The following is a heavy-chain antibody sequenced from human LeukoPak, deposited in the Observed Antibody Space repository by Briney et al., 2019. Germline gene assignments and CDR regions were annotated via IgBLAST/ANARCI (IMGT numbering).Heavy chain of an antibody. V-gene: IGHV4-59*12. D-gene: IGHD5-24*01. CDR2: IYYSGST. Sequence: PSETLSLTCTVSGGSISSYYWSWIRQPPGKGLEWIGYIYYSGSTNYNPSLKSRVTISVDTSKNQFSPKLSSVTAADTAVYYCARASRDGYNIYFDYWGQGTLVTVSS. CDR1: GGSISSYY. CDR3: ARASRDGYNIYFDY. J-gene: IGHJ4*02.